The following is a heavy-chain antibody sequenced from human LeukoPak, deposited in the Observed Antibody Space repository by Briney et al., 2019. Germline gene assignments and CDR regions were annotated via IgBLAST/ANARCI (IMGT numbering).Heavy chain of an antibody. D-gene: IGHD1-1*01. J-gene: IGHJ4*02. CDR3: VRETVSVITDFDY. V-gene: IGHV3-7*01. Sequence: PGGSLRLSYAASGFTFSRHWMTWVRKAPGKGLEWVANIKEDGSEQYYVDSIKGRFTISRDNAKNSLYLQMSSLRAEDTAIYYCVRETVSVITDFDYWGQGTLVTVSS. CDR2: IKEDGSEQ. CDR1: GFTFSRHW.